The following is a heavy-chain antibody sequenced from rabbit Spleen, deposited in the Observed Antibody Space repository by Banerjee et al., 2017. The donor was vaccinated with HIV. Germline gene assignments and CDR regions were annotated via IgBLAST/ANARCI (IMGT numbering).Heavy chain of an antibody. CDR1: GFSFNSNDY. Sequence: QEQLVESGGGLVKPGASLTLTCKASGFSFNSNDYMCWVRQAPGKGLEWIACIDAGSSGFTYFATWAKGRFAISKTSSTTVTLQMTRLTAADTATYFCARDTASSFSSYGMDLWGQGTLVTVS. J-gene: IGHJ6*01. V-gene: IGHV1S45*01. CDR3: ARDTASSFSSYGMDL. CDR2: IDAGSSGFT. D-gene: IGHD8-1*01.